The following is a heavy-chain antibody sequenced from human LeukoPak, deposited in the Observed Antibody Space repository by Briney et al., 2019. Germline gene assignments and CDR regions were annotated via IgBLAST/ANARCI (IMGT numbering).Heavy chain of an antibody. V-gene: IGHV3-21*01. J-gene: IGHJ3*02. CDR2: ISSSSSYI. CDR3: ARDQRRTRLESAFDI. CDR1: GFTFSSYS. D-gene: IGHD1-1*01. Sequence: GGSLRLSCAASGFTFSSYSMNWVRQAPGKGLEWVSSISSSSSYIYYADSVKGRFTISRDNAKNSLYLQVNSLRAEDTAVYYCARDQRRTRLESAFDIWGQGTMVTVSS.